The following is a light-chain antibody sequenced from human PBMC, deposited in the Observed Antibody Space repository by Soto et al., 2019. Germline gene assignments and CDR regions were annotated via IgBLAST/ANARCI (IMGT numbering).Light chain of an antibody. CDR2: EVT. CDR3: SSYTGSNSFV. CDR1: SSDVGGYNS. V-gene: IGLV2-8*01. Sequence: QSALTQPPSASGSPGQSVTISCTGTSSDVGGYNSVSWYQQHPGKAPKLMIYEVTKRPSGVPDRFSGSKSGNTAYLTVSGLQAEDEADYYCSSYTGSNSFVFGTGTKLTVL. J-gene: IGLJ1*01.